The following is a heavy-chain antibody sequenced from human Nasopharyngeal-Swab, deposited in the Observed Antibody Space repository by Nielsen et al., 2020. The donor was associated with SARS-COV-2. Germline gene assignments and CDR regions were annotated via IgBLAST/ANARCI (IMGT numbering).Heavy chain of an antibody. Sequence: GESLKISCAASGFTFSSYSMNWVRQAPGKGLEWVSYISSSSSTIYYADSVKGRFTISRDNAKNSLYLQMNSLRAEDTAVYYCAREGQGTPIDFWGQGTLATVSS. CDR2: ISSSSSTI. J-gene: IGHJ4*02. CDR3: AREGQGTPIDF. V-gene: IGHV3-48*01. CDR1: GFTFSSYS. D-gene: IGHD3-10*01.